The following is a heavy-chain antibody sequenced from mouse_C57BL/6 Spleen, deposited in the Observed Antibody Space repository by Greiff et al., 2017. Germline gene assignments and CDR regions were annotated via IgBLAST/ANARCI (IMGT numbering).Heavy chain of an antibody. V-gene: IGHV1-80*01. CDR1: GYAFSSYW. CDR2: IYPGDGDT. D-gene: IGHD1-1*01. J-gene: IGHJ2*01. Sequence: VQLQQSGAELVKPGASVKISCKASGYAFSSYWMNWVKQRPGKGLEWIGQIYPGDGDTNYNGKFKGKATLTADTSSSTAYMQLSSLTSEDSAVYFCARYGSGYYFDYWGQGTTLTVSS. CDR3: ARYGSGYYFDY.